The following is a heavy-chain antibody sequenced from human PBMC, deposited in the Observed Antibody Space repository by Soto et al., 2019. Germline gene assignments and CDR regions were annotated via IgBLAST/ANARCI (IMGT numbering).Heavy chain of an antibody. CDR2: ISGGGGRI. Sequence: EVQLLESGGGLVQPGGSLRLSCAASGFTFSNYDMSWVRQAPGKGLEWVSTISGGGGRIYYADSVKGRFTISRDNSKTTLYMQMNSLISEDTAVYYSAKRPVSLVCFDSWGQGTLVTVSS. D-gene: IGHD3-16*01. CDR3: AKRPVSLVCFDS. J-gene: IGHJ4*02. CDR1: GFTFSNYD. V-gene: IGHV3-23*01.